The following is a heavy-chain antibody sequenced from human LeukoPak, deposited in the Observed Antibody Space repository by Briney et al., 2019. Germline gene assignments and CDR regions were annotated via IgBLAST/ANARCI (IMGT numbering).Heavy chain of an antibody. CDR1: EFSVGSNY. CDR2: IYGGGST. CDR3: ARDQGYSSGWYRAHYYMDV. V-gene: IGHV3-66*01. D-gene: IGHD6-19*01. Sequence: GGSLRLSCAASEFSVGSNYMTWVRQAPGKGLEWVSLIYGGGSTYCADSVKGRFTISRDNSKNTLYLQMNSLRAEDTAVYYCARDQGYSSGWYRAHYYMDVWGKGTTVTISS. J-gene: IGHJ6*03.